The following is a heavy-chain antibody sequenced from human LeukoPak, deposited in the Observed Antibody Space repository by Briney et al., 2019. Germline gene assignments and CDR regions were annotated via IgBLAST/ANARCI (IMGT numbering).Heavy chain of an antibody. Sequence: SVKVSCKASGGTFSSYAISWVRQAPGQGLEWMGRIIPILGIANYAQKFQGRVTITADKSTSTAYMELSSLRSEDTAVYYCARDLYYYDSSGYEDFDYWGQGTLVTVSS. J-gene: IGHJ4*02. V-gene: IGHV1-69*04. CDR1: GGTFSSYA. CDR3: ARDLYYYDSSGYEDFDY. CDR2: IIPILGIA. D-gene: IGHD3-22*01.